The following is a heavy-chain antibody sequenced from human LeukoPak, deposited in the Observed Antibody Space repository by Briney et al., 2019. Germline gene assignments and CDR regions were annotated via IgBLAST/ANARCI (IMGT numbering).Heavy chain of an antibody. J-gene: IGHJ5*02. CDR1: GYTFTGYY. D-gene: IGHD5-18*01. CDR3: ARDWVQGGYSYGYNWSDP. Sequence: ASVKVSCKASGYTFTGYYMHWVRQAPGQGLEWMGRINPNSGGTNYAQKFQGRVTMTRDTSISTAYMELSRLRSDDTAVYYCARDWVQGGYSYGYNWSDPWGQGTLVTVSS. CDR2: INPNSGGT. V-gene: IGHV1-2*06.